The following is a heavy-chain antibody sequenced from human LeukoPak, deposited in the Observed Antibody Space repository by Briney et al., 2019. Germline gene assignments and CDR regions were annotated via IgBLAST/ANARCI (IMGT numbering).Heavy chain of an antibody. CDR2: ISYDGSNK. Sequence: PGGSLRLSCAASGFTFSSYAMHWVRQAPGKGLEWVAVISYDGSNKYYADSVKGRFTISRDNSKNTLYLQMNSLRAEDTAVYYCARDSSRVALDYWGQGTLVTVSS. J-gene: IGHJ4*02. V-gene: IGHV3-30*04. CDR1: GFTFSSYA. D-gene: IGHD6-6*01. CDR3: ARDSSRVALDY.